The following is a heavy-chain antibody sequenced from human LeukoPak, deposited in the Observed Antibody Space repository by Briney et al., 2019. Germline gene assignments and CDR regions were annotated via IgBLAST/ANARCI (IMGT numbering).Heavy chain of an antibody. CDR2: IYYSGST. CDR3: ARGLAAAGTYYFDY. V-gene: IGHV4-59*01. D-gene: IGHD6-13*01. J-gene: IGHJ4*02. CDR1: GGSISSYY. Sequence: SETLSLTCTVSGGSISSYYWSWIRQPPGKGLEWIGYIYYSGSTNYNPSLKSRVTISVDTSKNQFSLKLSSVTAADTAVYYCARGLAAAGTYYFDYWGQGTLVTVSS.